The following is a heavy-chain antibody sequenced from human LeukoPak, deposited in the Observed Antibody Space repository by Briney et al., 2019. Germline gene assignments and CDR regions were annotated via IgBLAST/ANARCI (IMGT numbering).Heavy chain of an antibody. CDR1: GYTFTSYY. J-gene: IGHJ5*02. Sequence: GASVKVSCKASGYTFTSYYMHWVRQAPGQGLEWMGRIIPILGIANYAQKFQGRVTITADKSTSTAYMELSSLRSEDTAVYYCARKLSSSSGYNWFDPWGQGTLVTVSS. V-gene: IGHV1-69*02. D-gene: IGHD6-25*01. CDR3: ARKLSSSSGYNWFDP. CDR2: IIPILGIA.